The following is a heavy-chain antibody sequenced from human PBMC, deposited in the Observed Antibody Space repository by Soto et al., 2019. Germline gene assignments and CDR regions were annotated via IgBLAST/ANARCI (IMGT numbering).Heavy chain of an antibody. V-gene: IGHV3-48*01. CDR3: ARDWKRITIFGVATRAFDI. J-gene: IGHJ3*02. CDR1: GFTFSSYS. D-gene: IGHD3-3*01. CDR2: ISSSSSTI. Sequence: GGSLRLACAASGFTFSSYSMNWVRQAPGKGLEWVSYISSSSSTIYYADSVKGRFTISRDNAKNSLYLQMNGLRAEDTAVYYCARDWKRITIFGVATRAFDIWGQGTMVTVSS.